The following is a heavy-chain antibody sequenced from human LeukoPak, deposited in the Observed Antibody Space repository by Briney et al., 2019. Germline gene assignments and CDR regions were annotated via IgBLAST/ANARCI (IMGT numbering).Heavy chain of an antibody. CDR3: AKDEYCGGDCPGSLCY. Sequence: PGRSLRLSCAASGFTFSSYSMNWVRQAPGKGLEWVSYISSSSSTIYYADSVKGRFTISRDNAKNSLYLQMNSLRAEDTAVYYCAKDEYCGGDCPGSLCYWGQGTLVTVSS. CDR2: ISSSSSTI. CDR1: GFTFSSYS. D-gene: IGHD2-21*02. J-gene: IGHJ4*02. V-gene: IGHV3-48*01.